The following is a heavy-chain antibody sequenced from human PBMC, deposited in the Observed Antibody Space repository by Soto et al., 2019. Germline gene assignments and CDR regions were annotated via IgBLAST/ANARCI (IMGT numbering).Heavy chain of an antibody. V-gene: IGHV4-39*01. Sequence: PSETLSLTCTVSGGSISSSSYYWGWIRQPPGKGLEWIGSIYYSGSTYYNPSLKSRVTISVDTSKNQFSLKPSSVTAADTAVYYCATTGPILLWFGEPRTMDVWGQGTTVTVSS. J-gene: IGHJ6*02. D-gene: IGHD3-10*01. CDR1: GGSISSSSYY. CDR2: IYYSGST. CDR3: ATTGPILLWFGEPRTMDV.